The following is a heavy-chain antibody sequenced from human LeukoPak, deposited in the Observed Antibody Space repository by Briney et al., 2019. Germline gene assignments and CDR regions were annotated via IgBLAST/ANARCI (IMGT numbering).Heavy chain of an antibody. CDR3: ARVLYYGSGSYHFDY. CDR1: GYTFTGYY. Sequence: ASVKVSCKASGYTFTGYYMHWVRQAPGQGLEWMGWINPNSGGTNYAQKFQGRVTMTRDTSISTAYMELSRLRSDDTAVYYCARVLYYGSGSYHFDYWGQGTLVTVSS. J-gene: IGHJ4*02. D-gene: IGHD3-10*01. CDR2: INPNSGGT. V-gene: IGHV1-2*02.